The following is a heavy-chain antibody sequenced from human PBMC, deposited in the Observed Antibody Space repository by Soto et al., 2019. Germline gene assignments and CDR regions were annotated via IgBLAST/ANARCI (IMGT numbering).Heavy chain of an antibody. V-gene: IGHV3-23*01. J-gene: IGHJ4*02. D-gene: IGHD6-13*01. Sequence: PGGSLRLSCAASGFTFSSYAMSWVRQAPGKGLEWVSAISGSGGSTYYADSVKGRFTISRDNSKNTLYLQMNSLRAEDTAVYYCARGGLSSPRYYFDYWGQGTLVTVSS. CDR1: GFTFSSYA. CDR3: ARGGLSSPRYYFDY. CDR2: ISGSGGST.